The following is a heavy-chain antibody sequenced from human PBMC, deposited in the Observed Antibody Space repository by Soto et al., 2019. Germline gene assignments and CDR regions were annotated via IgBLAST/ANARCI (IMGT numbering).Heavy chain of an antibody. J-gene: IGHJ4*02. Sequence: GESLKISCEGSGDTFTSYWIGWVRQMPGKGPEWLGTIYPGDSDTRYSPSFQGQVTISADKSIRTAYLQWSSLKASDTAMYYCARQREGARTSSHYWGQATQVTVSS. CDR2: IYPGDSDT. CDR1: GDTFTSYW. CDR3: ARQREGARTSSHY. V-gene: IGHV5-51*01. D-gene: IGHD1-26*01.